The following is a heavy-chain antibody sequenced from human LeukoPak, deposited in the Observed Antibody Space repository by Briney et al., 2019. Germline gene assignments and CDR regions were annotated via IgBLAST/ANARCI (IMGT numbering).Heavy chain of an antibody. D-gene: IGHD3-10*01. V-gene: IGHV4-34*01. Sequence: SETLSLTCAVYGGSFSGYYWSWIRPPPGKGLEWIGEINHSGSTNYNPSLKSRVTISVDTSKNQFSLKLSSVTAADTAVYYCARGRVGYDVLVRAFDIWGQGTMVTVSS. J-gene: IGHJ3*02. CDR3: ARGRVGYDVLVRAFDI. CDR1: GGSFSGYY. CDR2: INHSGST.